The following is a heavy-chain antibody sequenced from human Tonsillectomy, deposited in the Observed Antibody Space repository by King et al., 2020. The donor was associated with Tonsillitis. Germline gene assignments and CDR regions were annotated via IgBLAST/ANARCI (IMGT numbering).Heavy chain of an antibody. CDR1: GFTFSDYY. V-gene: IGHV3-11*05. D-gene: IGHD2-15*01. Sequence: VQLVESGGGLVKPGGSLRLSCAASGFTFSDYYMNWIRQAPGKGLEWVSYISSSGIYTNYADSVKGRFTISRDNAKNSLYLQMNSPRAEATAVYYCSSVFGDFCGGSCYFDPWGQGTLVTVSS. J-gene: IGHJ5*02. CDR2: ISSSGIYT. CDR3: SSVFGDFCGGSCYFDP.